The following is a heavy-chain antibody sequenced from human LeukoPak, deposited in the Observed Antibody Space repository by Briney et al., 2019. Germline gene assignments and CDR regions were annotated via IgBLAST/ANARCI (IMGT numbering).Heavy chain of an antibody. Sequence: ASVKVSCKTSGYTFTGYYMHWVRQAPGQGLEWMGWINPNSGGTNYAQKFQGRVTMTTDTSTSTAYMELRSLRSDDTAVYYCAREGAPEYSSGWYYWGQGTLVTVSS. V-gene: IGHV1-2*02. D-gene: IGHD6-19*01. J-gene: IGHJ4*02. CDR2: INPNSGGT. CDR1: GYTFTGYY. CDR3: AREGAPEYSSGWYY.